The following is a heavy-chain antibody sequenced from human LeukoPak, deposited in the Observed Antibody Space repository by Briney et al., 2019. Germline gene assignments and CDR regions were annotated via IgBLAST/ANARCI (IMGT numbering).Heavy chain of an antibody. V-gene: IGHV3-30*03. CDR1: GFTFSSYG. CDR2: ISYDGSNK. Sequence: PGGSLRLSCAASGFTFSSYGMHWVRQAPGKGLEWVAVISYDGSNKYYADSVKGRFTISRDNSKNTLYLQMNSLRAEDTAVYYCARDEIAAAGTSAYWGQGTLVTVSS. J-gene: IGHJ4*02. D-gene: IGHD6-13*01. CDR3: ARDEIAAAGTSAY.